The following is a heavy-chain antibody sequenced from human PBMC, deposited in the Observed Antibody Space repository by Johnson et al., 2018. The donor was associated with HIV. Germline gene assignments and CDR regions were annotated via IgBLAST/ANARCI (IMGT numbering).Heavy chain of an antibody. CDR1: GFTFSDYY. D-gene: IGHD5-24*01. Sequence: VQLVESGGGLVKPGGSLRLSCAASGFTFSDYYMSWVRQAPGKGLEWVSVIYSGGSTYYADSVQGRFTISRDNSKNTLYLQMNSLRAEDTAVFYCARACRDGYTCDAFDIWGQGTMVTVSS. CDR3: ARACRDGYTCDAFDI. CDR2: IYSGGST. V-gene: IGHV3-66*01. J-gene: IGHJ3*02.